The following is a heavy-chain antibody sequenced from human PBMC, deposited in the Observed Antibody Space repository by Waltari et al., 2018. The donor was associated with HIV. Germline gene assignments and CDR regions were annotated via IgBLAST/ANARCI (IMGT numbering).Heavy chain of an antibody. J-gene: IGHJ4*02. CDR2: MNPNTGDT. V-gene: IGHV1-8*01. CDR1: GYTITSYN. CDR3: ARVRRPSGSYYLSY. Sequence: QVQQVRSGAEERKRGASVKVFCTGCGYTITSYNIYWVRQAPGQGLEWMGWMNPNTGDTAYARKFQGRVTMTRNTSMSTAYMELSSLRSEDTAVYYCARVRRPSGSYYLSYWGQGTVVTVSS. D-gene: IGHD1-26*01.